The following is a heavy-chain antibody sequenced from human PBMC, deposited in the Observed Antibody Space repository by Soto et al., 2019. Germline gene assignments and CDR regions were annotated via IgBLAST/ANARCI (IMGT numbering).Heavy chain of an antibody. V-gene: IGHV3-33*01. D-gene: IGHD3-22*01. CDR2: IWYDGSNK. J-gene: IGHJ4*02. CDR1: GFTFSSYG. CDR3: ARDARYYYDSSGPLGAPDY. Sequence: GGSLRLSCAASGFTFSSYGMHWVRQAPGKGLEWVAVIWYDGSNKYYTDSVKGRFTISRDNSKNTLYLQMNSLRAEDTAVYYCARDARYYYDSSGPLGAPDYWGQGTLVTVSS.